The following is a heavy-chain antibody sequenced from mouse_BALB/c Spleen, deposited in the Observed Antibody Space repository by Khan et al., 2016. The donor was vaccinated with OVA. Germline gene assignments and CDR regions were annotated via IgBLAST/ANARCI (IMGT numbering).Heavy chain of an antibody. Sequence: QVQLQQPGAELVRPGASVKLSCKASGYSFTSYWMNWVKQRPGQGLEWIGLIHPSDSDTRLNQKFKDKATLTVDKSSSTAYMQLSSPTSEDSAVYYGARGDTASYGYFDVWGAGTTVTVSS. CDR3: ARGDTASYGYFDV. CDR2: IHPSDSDT. D-gene: IGHD1-2*01. V-gene: IGHV1-69*02. CDR1: GYSFTSYW. J-gene: IGHJ1*01.